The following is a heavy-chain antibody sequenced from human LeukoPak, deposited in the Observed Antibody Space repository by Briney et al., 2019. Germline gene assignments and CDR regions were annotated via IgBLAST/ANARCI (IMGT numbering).Heavy chain of an antibody. CDR3: ARDKIVGATLLDY. CDR2: IYSDNT. CDR1: GFTVSSNS. Sequence: GGSLRLSCTVSGFTVSSNSMSWVRQAPGKGLEWVSFIYSDNTHYSDSVKGRFTISRDNSKNTLYLQMNSLRAEDTAVYYCARDKIVGATLLDYWGQGALVIVSS. V-gene: IGHV3-53*01. J-gene: IGHJ4*02. D-gene: IGHD1-26*01.